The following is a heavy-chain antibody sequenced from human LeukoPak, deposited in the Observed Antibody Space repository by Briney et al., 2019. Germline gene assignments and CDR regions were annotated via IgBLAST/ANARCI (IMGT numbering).Heavy chain of an antibody. D-gene: IGHD3-3*01. V-gene: IGHV3-7*01. CDR1: GFTFSTYW. Sequence: PGGSLRLSCAASGFTFSTYWMAWVRQAPGKGLEWVAYIKPDGGGKNYVDSVKGRFTISRDNAKNSLYLQMNSLRAEDTAMYYCARGSGWDLAYWGQGTLVTVSS. CDR2: IKPDGGGK. CDR3: ARGSGWDLAY. J-gene: IGHJ4*02.